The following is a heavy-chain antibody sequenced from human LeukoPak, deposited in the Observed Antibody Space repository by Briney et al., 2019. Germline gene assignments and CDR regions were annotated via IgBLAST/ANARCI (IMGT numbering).Heavy chain of an antibody. V-gene: IGHV1-2*02. D-gene: IGHD6-19*01. CDR3: ARAGSGWSF. CDR1: GYSFTGFY. CDR2: IDPKSGTT. J-gene: IGHJ4*02. Sequence: ASVKVSCKASGYSFTGFYLHWVRQDVRQGLQWMGWIDPKSGTTKYAPRFQGRVTMTGDTSTRTVYMEVTSLRSDDTAVYYCARAGSGWSFWGQGTLLTVSA.